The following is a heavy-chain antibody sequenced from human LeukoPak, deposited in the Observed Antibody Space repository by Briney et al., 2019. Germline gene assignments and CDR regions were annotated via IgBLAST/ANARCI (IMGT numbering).Heavy chain of an antibody. D-gene: IGHD3-3*01. CDR1: GYAFTGYY. Sequence: ASVKVSCKASGYAFTGYYMHWVPQSPGQGLKGMGWINPNSGGTNSAQKFQCRVTITKDTSLRTACTELSRLLSLATARSYSARDLGGADDSLDIWGRGTMVTVSS. CDR2: INPNSGGT. V-gene: IGHV1-2*02. CDR3: ARDLGGADDSLDI. J-gene: IGHJ3*02.